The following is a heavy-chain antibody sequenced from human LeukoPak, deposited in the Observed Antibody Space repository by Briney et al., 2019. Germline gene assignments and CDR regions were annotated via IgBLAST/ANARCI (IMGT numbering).Heavy chain of an antibody. V-gene: IGHV3-7*03. D-gene: IGHD6-13*01. CDR1: AFIFSGHW. CDR2: IKQDGSEK. J-gene: IGHJ5*02. CDR3: ARSYSSPNWFDP. Sequence: GGSLRLSCEASAFIFSGHWLNWVRQTPGKGLEWVANIKQDGSEKYYEDSVKGRFTISRDNAKNSLYLQMNSLRAEDTAVYYCARSYSSPNWFDPWGQGTLVTVSS.